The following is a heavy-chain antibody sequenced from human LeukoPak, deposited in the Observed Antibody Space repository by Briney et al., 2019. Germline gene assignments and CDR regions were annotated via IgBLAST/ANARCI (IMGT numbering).Heavy chain of an antibody. Sequence: SETLSLTCTVSGGSISSGDYYWSWIRQPPGKGLEWIGYIYYSGSTYYNPSLKSRVTISVDTSKNQFSLKLSSVTAADTAVYYCARPFRYCSSTSCYIGAFDIWGQGTTVTVSS. D-gene: IGHD2-2*02. CDR1: GGSISSGDYY. J-gene: IGHJ3*02. V-gene: IGHV4-30-4*08. CDR2: IYYSGST. CDR3: ARPFRYCSSTSCYIGAFDI.